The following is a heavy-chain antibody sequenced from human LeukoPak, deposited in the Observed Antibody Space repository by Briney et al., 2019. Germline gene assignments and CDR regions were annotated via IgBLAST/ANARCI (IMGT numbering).Heavy chain of an antibody. J-gene: IGHJ4*02. Sequence: ASVKVSRKASGYTFTGYYMHWVRQAPGQGLEWMGWTNPNSGGTNYAQKFQGRVTMTRDTSISIVYMELSRLRSDDTAVYYCARGPYMVRGVTSEKYYFDYWGQGTLVTVSS. CDR1: GYTFTGYY. D-gene: IGHD3-10*01. CDR3: ARGPYMVRGVTSEKYYFDY. V-gene: IGHV1-2*02. CDR2: TNPNSGGT.